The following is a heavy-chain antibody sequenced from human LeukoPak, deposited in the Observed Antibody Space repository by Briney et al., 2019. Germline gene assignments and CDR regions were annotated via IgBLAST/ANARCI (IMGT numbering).Heavy chain of an antibody. V-gene: IGHV3-21*01. D-gene: IGHD2-2*01. CDR1: GFTFSSYS. CDR2: ISSSSSYI. CDR3: ARDGGSSSTSIPMGY. Sequence: GGSLRLSCAASGFTFSSYSMNWVRQAPGKGLEWVSSISSSSSYIYYADSVKGRFTISRDNAKNSLYLQMNSLRAEDTAVYYCARDGGSSSTSIPMGYWGQGTLVTVSS. J-gene: IGHJ4*02.